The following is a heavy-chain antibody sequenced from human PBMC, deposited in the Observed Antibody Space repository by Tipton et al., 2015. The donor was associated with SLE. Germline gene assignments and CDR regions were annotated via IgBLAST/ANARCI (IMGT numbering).Heavy chain of an antibody. CDR3: ARGGPIAAAAGDAFDI. D-gene: IGHD6-13*01. CDR2: IKQDGSEK. J-gene: IGHJ3*02. CDR1: GFTFSGYW. Sequence: GSLRLSCAASGFTFSGYWMSWVRQAPGKGLEWVANIKQDGSEKYYVDSVKGRFTISRDNAKNSLYLQMNSLRAEDTAVYYCARGGPIAAAAGDAFDIWGQGTMVTVSS. V-gene: IGHV3-7*04.